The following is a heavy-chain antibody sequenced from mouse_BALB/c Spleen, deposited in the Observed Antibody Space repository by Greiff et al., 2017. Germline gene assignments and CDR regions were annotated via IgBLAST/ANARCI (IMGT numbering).Heavy chain of an antibody. Sequence: EVKLVESGGGLVQPGGSLKLSCAASGFTFSSYAMSWVRQSPEKRLEWVAEISSGGSYTYYPDTVTGRFTISRDNAKNTLYLEMSSLRSEDTAMYYCARDYSGYYNAMDYWGQGTSVTVSS. J-gene: IGHJ4*01. CDR2: ISSGGSYT. CDR1: GFTFSSYA. V-gene: IGHV5-9-4*01. CDR3: ARDYSGYYNAMDY. D-gene: IGHD3-1*01.